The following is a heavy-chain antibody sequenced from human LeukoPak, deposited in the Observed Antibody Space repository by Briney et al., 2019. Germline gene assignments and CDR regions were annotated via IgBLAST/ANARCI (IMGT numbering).Heavy chain of an antibody. D-gene: IGHD2-2*01. V-gene: IGHV1-2*02. CDR3: ARDSDQLKGYYFDY. Sequence: ASVKVSCKASGYTFTGYYMHWVRQAPGQGLEWMGWINPNSGGTNYAQKFQGRVTMTRDTSISTAYMELSRLRSDDTAVYYCARDSDQLKGYYFDYWGQGTLVTVSS. CDR1: GYTFTGYY. J-gene: IGHJ4*02. CDR2: INPNSGGT.